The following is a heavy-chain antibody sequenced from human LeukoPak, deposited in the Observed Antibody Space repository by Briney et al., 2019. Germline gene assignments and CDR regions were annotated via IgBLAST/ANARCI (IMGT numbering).Heavy chain of an antibody. J-gene: IGHJ6*03. CDR2: ISRASESI. CDR3: ARDFSRGSYKGRDYYMDV. D-gene: IGHD1-26*01. Sequence: GGSLRLSCAASGFTFNTYSMSWVRQAPGKGLEWVSIISRASESIFYADSVKGRFTISRDNSKNTLYLQMNSLRAEDTAVYYCARDFSRGSYKGRDYYMDVWGKGTTVTVSS. V-gene: IGHV3-21*01. CDR1: GFTFNTYS.